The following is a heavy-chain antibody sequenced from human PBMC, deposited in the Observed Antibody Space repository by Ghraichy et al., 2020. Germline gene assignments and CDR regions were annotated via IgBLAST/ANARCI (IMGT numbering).Heavy chain of an antibody. J-gene: IGHJ4*02. Sequence: ASVKVSCKASGYTFTGYYMHWVRQAPGQGLEWMGWINPNSGGTNYAQKFQGRVTMTRDTSISTAYMELSRLRSDDTAVYYCASWGGEMATILSRGHGYYFDYWGQGTLVTVSS. V-gene: IGHV1-2*02. CDR1: GYTFTGYY. D-gene: IGHD5-24*01. CDR3: ASWGGEMATILSRGHGYYFDY. CDR2: INPNSGGT.